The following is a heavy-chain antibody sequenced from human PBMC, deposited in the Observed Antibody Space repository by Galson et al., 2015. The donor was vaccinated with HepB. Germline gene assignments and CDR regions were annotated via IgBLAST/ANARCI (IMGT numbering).Heavy chain of an antibody. CDR1: GGSISSSSYY. D-gene: IGHD6-6*01. J-gene: IGHJ5*02. V-gene: IGHV4-39*01. Sequence: SETLSLTCTVSGGSISSSSYYWGWIRQPPGKGLEWIGSIYYSGSTCYNASLKSRVTISVDTSKNQFSLKLSSVTAADTAVYYCARQRDTIAARSRFDPWGQGTLVTVSS. CDR3: ARQRDTIAARSRFDP. CDR2: IYYSGST.